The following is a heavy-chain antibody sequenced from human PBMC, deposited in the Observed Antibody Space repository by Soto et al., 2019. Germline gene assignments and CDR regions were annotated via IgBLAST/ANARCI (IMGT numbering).Heavy chain of an antibody. CDR1: GGSISSRLYY. J-gene: IGHJ4*02. CDR3: GRHSRDTYSHGGAGSPDS. D-gene: IGHD3-10*01. V-gene: IGHV4-39*02. CDR2: IYFSGST. Sequence: QLQLQESGPGLVKPSETLSLTCTVFGGSISSRLYYWDWIRQPPGQGLEWIGNIYFSGSTYYNPSHRSRVYSSEDTSNNHLSLQLSSVTAADTAVYFCGRHSRDTYSHGGAGSPDSWGQGTLGTVSS.